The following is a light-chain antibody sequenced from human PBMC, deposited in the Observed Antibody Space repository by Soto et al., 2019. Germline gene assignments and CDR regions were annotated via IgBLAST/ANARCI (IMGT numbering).Light chain of an antibody. J-gene: IGLJ2*01. CDR3: SSYAGSNTFAV. Sequence: QSALTQPPSASGSPGQSVAVSCTGTSSDVGGYNFVSWYQLHPGKAPKLLIFEVNKRPSGVPDRFSGSKSGNTASLTVSGLQDDDEADYYCSSYAGSNTFAVFGGVPNLTVL. CDR1: SSDVGGYNF. V-gene: IGLV2-8*01. CDR2: EVN.